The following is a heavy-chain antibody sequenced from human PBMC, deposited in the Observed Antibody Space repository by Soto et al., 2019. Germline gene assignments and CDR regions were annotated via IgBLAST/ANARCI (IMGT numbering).Heavy chain of an antibody. Sequence: EVQLLESGGGLVQPGGSLRLSCAASGFTFSSYAMSWVRQAPGKGLEWVSAISGSGDSTYYADSVRGRFTISRDNSKNTLYLQMNSLRAEDMAVYYCAVHWDISTGSYSAIDYWGQGTLVTVSS. CDR2: ISGSGDST. CDR1: GFTFSSYA. D-gene: IGHD3-9*01. CDR3: AVHWDISTGSYSAIDY. J-gene: IGHJ4*02. V-gene: IGHV3-23*01.